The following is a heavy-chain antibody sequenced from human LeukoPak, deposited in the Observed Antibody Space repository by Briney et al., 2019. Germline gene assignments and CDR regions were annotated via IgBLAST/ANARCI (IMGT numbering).Heavy chain of an antibody. V-gene: IGHV1-18*04. CDR3: ARDHYYYGSGTTGYGMDV. J-gene: IGHJ6*04. Sequence: ASVKVSCKASGYTFISYGISWVRQAPGQGLGWMGWISADNGNTNFAQNLQGRVTMTTDTSTSTAYMELRSLKSDDTAVYYCARDHYYYGSGTTGYGMDVWGKGTTVAVSS. CDR1: GYTFISYG. CDR2: ISADNGNT. D-gene: IGHD3-10*01.